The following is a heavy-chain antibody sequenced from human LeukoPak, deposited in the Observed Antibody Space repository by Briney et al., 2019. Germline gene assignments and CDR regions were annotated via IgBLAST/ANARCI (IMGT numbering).Heavy chain of an antibody. J-gene: IGHJ4*02. D-gene: IGHD6-6*01. V-gene: IGHV4-59*01. Sequence: SETLSLTCAVYGGSFSGYYWSWIRQPPGKGLEWIGYIYYIGSTNYNPSLKSRVSISIDTSKNQFSLKLTSVTAADTAVYYCARGPAYSSSGPFDYWGQGTLVTVSS. CDR2: IYYIGST. CDR3: ARGPAYSSSGPFDY. CDR1: GGSFSGYY.